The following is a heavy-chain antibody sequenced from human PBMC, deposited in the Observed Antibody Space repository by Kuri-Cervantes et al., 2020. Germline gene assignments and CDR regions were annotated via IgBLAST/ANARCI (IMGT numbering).Heavy chain of an antibody. CDR1: GGSFSDYY. V-gene: IGHV4-34*01. CDR2: VNHSGST. CDR3: ARESITGTRDY. J-gene: IGHJ4*02. D-gene: IGHD1-7*01. Sequence: SETLSLTCAVYGGSFSDYYWSWIRQPPGKGLEWIGEVNHSGSTNYNASPKSRVTISADTSKNQFSLQLNSVTPEDTAVYYCARESITGTRDYWGQGTLVTVSS.